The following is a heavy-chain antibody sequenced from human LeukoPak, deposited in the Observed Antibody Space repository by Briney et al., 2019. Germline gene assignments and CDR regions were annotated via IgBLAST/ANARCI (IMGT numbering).Heavy chain of an antibody. V-gene: IGHV4-34*01. J-gene: IGHJ2*01. CDR1: GGSFSGYY. D-gene: IGHD3-22*01. Sequence: PSETLSLTCAVYGGSFSGYYWGWIRQPPGKGLEWIGSIYYSGSTYYNPSLKSRVTISVDTSKNQFSLKLSSVTAADTAVYYCARLPDPYYYDSSGYYSDWYFDLWGRGTLVTVSS. CDR2: IYYSGST. CDR3: ARLPDPYYYDSSGYYSDWYFDL.